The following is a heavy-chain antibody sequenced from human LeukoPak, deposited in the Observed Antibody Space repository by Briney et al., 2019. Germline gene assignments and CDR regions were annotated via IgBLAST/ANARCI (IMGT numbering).Heavy chain of an antibody. CDR3: ARDPYGSGSYYHDY. CDR1: GGSISSGGYS. Sequence: SETLSLTCAVSGGSISSGGYSWSWIRQPPGKGLEWIGYIYYSVNTYYSPSLKSRVTISVDTSKNQFSLKLSSVTAADTAVYYCARDPYGSGSYYHDYWGQGTLVTVSS. V-gene: IGHV4-30-4*07. J-gene: IGHJ4*02. CDR2: IYYSVNT. D-gene: IGHD3-10*01.